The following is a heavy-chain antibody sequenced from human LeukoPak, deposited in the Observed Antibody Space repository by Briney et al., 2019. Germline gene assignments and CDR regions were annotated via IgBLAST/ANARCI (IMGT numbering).Heavy chain of an antibody. CDR3: ARGGRYYDSSGYSDY. CDR2: IDSVGDSP. D-gene: IGHD3-22*01. J-gene: IGHJ4*02. V-gene: IGHV3-74*01. Sequence: GGSLRLSCAASGFTLSTYWMYWVRQAPGKGLVWVSRIDSVGDSPSYADSVKGRFTISRDNAKNTLYLQMNSLRAEDTAVYYCARGGRYYDSSGYSDYWGQGTLVTVSS. CDR1: GFTLSTYW.